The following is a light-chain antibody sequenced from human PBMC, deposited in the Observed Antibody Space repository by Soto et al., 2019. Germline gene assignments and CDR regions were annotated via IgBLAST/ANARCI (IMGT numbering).Light chain of an antibody. Sequence: SYELTQPPSVSVSPGQTARITCSGDALPKQYAYWYQQKPDQAPVVVIYKDSERPSGIPERFSGSSSGTTVTLTIGGVQAEDEADYYCQSADSSGSYVFGTGTKV. J-gene: IGLJ1*01. CDR1: ALPKQY. CDR3: QSADSSGSYV. V-gene: IGLV3-25*02. CDR2: KDS.